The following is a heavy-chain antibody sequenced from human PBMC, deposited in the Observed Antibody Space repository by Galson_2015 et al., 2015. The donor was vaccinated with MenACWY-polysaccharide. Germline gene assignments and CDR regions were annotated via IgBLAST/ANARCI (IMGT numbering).Heavy chain of an antibody. V-gene: IGHV5-10-1*01. CDR3: ARRPIGGPSFAHYYGLDV. Sequence: QSGAEVKKPGESLRISCKGSGYRFTESWITWVRQTPGKGLEWMGRIDPSDSYTNYSPSFQGHVTISSDKSINTAYLQWNSLKASSTAIYYCARRPIGGPSFAHYYGLDVWGQGTTVIVSS. D-gene: IGHD1-26*01. CDR2: IDPSDSYT. J-gene: IGHJ6*02. CDR1: GYRFTESW.